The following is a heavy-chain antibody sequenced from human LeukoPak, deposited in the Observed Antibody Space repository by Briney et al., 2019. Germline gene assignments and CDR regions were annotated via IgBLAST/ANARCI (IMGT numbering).Heavy chain of an antibody. V-gene: IGHV4-39*01. CDR1: GDSISVNNYY. D-gene: IGHD1-26*01. Sequence: SETLSLTCTVSGDSISVNNYYRGWIRQPPEKGLEWIASIYYSGSTYYNPSLKNLVTISVDPSQNQFSLKMTSVTAADTAVYYCARQGLYSGSDFWGQGSLVIVSS. CDR2: IYYSGST. J-gene: IGHJ4*02. CDR3: ARQGLYSGSDF.